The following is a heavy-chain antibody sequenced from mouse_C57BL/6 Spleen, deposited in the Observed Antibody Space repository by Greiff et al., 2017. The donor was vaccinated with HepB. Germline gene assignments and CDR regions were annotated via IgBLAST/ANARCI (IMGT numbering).Heavy chain of an antibody. J-gene: IGHJ4*01. CDR2: ISNGGGST. V-gene: IGHV5-12*01. CDR1: GFTFSDYY. D-gene: IGHD2-4*01. CDR3: ASPIYYDYGYAMDY. Sequence: EVHLVESGGGLVQPGGSLKLSCAASGFTFSDYYMYWVRQTPEKRLEWVAYISNGGGSTYYPDTVKGRFTISRDNAKNTLYLQMSRLKSEDTAMYYCASPIYYDYGYAMDYWGQGTSVTVSS.